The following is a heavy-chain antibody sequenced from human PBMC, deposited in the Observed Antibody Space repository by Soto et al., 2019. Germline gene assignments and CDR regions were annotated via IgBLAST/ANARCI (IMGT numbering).Heavy chain of an antibody. V-gene: IGHV4-4*02. CDR1: GGSISSSNW. J-gene: IGHJ5*02. CDR3: ARAHCSGGSCYSAQHWFDP. CDR2: MYHSGST. Sequence: QVQLQESGPGLVKPSGTLSLTCAVSGGSISSSNWWSWVRQPPGKGLEWIGEMYHSGSTNHNPSLECRVPITVDKSKHQSSPKLSSVTAADTAVYYWARAHCSGGSCYSAQHWFDPWGQGTLVTVSS. D-gene: IGHD2-15*01.